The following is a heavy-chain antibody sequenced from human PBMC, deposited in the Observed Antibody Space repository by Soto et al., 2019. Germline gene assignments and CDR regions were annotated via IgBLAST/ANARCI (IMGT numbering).Heavy chain of an antibody. CDR3: TTKNISDYY. J-gene: IGHJ4*02. D-gene: IGHD3-22*01. CDR1: VFTFSKAW. CDR2: IKAKSDGGTT. V-gene: IGHV3-15*05. Sequence: GGSLRLSCAASVFTFSKAWMSWVRHSPGKGLEWVGRIKAKSDGGTTDYAAPLKGRFTISSDDSKNTLYLQMSSLKIEDTAVYFCTTKNISDYYWRQGALVPVSS.